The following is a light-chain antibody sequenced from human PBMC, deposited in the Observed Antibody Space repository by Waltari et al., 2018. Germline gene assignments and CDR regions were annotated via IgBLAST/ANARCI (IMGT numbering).Light chain of an antibody. J-gene: IGKJ2*01. CDR1: QSLSTW. V-gene: IGKV1-5*03. CDR3: QKYNTDSYT. Sequence: DIQMTQSPSPLSASVGDRVTITCRASQSLSTWLAWYQQKPGEAPKLLIYKACIVESGVPSRFSVSGSETEFTLSISSLQPDDFATYYGQKYNTDSYTFGQGTKVEI. CDR2: KAC.